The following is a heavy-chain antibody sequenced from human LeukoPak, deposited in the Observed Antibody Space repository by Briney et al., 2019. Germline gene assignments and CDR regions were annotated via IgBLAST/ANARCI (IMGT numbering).Heavy chain of an antibody. J-gene: IGHJ5*02. CDR1: GFPFSSDA. CDR3: AKCSTPGYTSGWCKWIDP. CDR2: ISGTAGSA. V-gene: IGHV3-23*01. D-gene: IGHD6-19*01. Sequence: PVGSLRLSRARSGFPFSSDAMNCGRQAPGKGLEWVASISGTAGSAEYAESVTGRFTVSRDNSKNTLHLKMNSLRADDMAVYYCAKCSTPGYTSGWCKWIDPWGQGTLVTVSS.